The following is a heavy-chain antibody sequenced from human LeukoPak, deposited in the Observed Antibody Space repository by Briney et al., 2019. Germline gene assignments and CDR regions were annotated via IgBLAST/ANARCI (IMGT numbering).Heavy chain of an antibody. CDR1: GFTFSSYS. J-gene: IGHJ4*02. D-gene: IGHD6-19*01. CDR2: IWHDGSSE. V-gene: IGHV3-33*06. Sequence: GGSLRLSCAASGFTFSSYSMNWVRQAPGKGLEWVAVIWHDGSSEFYADSVKGRFSISRDDSKNTVSLQMNSLRAEDTALYYCAKDTTGGWSGYFDSWGQGILVTVSS. CDR3: AKDTTGGWSGYFDS.